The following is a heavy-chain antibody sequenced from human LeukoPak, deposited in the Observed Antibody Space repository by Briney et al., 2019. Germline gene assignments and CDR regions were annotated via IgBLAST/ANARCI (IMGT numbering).Heavy chain of an antibody. Sequence: GGSLRLFCAASGFTFSSYSMNWVRQAPGKGLEWVCSTIFYADSVKGRFTISKDNAKNSLYLQMNSLRAEDTAVYYCARGAGVYYYGSGSNYFDFWGQGTLVTVSS. J-gene: IGHJ4*02. D-gene: IGHD3-10*01. CDR3: ARGAGVYYYGSGSNYFDF. CDR1: GFTFSSYS. V-gene: IGHV3-48*01. CDR2: STI.